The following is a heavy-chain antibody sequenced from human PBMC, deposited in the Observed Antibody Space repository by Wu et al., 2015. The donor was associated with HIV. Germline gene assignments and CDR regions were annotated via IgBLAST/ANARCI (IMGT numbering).Heavy chain of an antibody. J-gene: IGHJ4*02. CDR1: EVTFGRNG. D-gene: IGHD6-19*01. Sequence: QVQLVQSGAELKKPGSSVQVSCKTSEVTFGRNGISWVRQAPGQGLEWMGGILPAFGTANYAQKFRGRVTVTADLSTNTVYMDLRSLRSEDTAVYYCARDPSRAVAGQYFDYWGQGTLVTVSS. CDR3: ARDPSRAVAGQYFDY. CDR2: ILPAFGTA. V-gene: IGHV1-69*12.